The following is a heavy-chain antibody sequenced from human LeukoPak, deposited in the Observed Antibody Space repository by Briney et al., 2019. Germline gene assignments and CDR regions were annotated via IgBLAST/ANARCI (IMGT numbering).Heavy chain of an antibody. V-gene: IGHV3-7*01. CDR2: IKQDGSEK. CDR3: ARVEGRGNYYMDV. D-gene: IGHD3-16*01. J-gene: IGHJ6*03. CDR1: GFTFSSYW. Sequence: GGSLRLSCAASGFTFSSYWMSWVRQAPGKGLEWVANIKQDGSEKYYVDSVKGRFTISRDNAKNSLYLQMNSLRAEDTAVYYCARVEGRGNYYMDVWGKGTTVTISS.